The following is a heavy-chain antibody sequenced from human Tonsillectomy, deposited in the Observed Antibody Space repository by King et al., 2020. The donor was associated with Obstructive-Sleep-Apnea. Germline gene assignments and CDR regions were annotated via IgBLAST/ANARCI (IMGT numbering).Heavy chain of an antibody. V-gene: IGHV3-30*04. CDR3: ATNDYGDYTLFYTMDV. Sequence: VQLVESGGGVVQPGRSLRLSCAASGFSFSNYVIHWVRQAPGKGLEGVAAISFDGNHEYYGSSVKGRFIIPRDTSKNTLYLQLDSLRTEDTAVYYCATNDYGDYTLFYTMDVWGQGTTVTVSS. CDR1: GFSFSNYV. J-gene: IGHJ6*02. D-gene: IGHD4-17*01. CDR2: ISFDGNHE.